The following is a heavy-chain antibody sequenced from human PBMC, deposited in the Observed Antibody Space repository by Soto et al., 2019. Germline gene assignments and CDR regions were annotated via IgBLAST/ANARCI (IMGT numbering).Heavy chain of an antibody. D-gene: IGHD6-19*01. V-gene: IGHV3-73*01. CDR1: GITFSGSA. CDR3: TVPYSSGWYKGYY. Sequence: EVQLVESGGGLVQPGGSLKLSCAASGITFSGSAIHWVRQASGKGLEWVGRIRSKVNNYATEYAASVKDRFTISRDDSQNTAFLQMNSLTTEDTAVYYCTVPYSSGWYKGYYWGQGILVTVSS. J-gene: IGHJ4*02. CDR2: IRSKVNNYAT.